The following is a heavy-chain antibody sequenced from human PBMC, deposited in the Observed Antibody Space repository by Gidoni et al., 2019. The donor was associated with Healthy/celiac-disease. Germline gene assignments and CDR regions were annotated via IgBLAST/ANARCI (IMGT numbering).Heavy chain of an antibody. CDR3: AREGGFYGDYKVFDY. V-gene: IGHV3-48*02. J-gene: IGHJ4*02. Sequence: EVQLVESGGGLVQPGGAMRLSCGALGGTFSGYRMNWVRQAPGKGLEWVSYISSSSSTIYYADSVKGRFTISRDNAKNSLYLQMNSLRDEDTAVYYCAREGGFYGDYKVFDYWGQGPLVTVSS. CDR1: GGTFSGYR. CDR2: ISSSSSTI. D-gene: IGHD4-17*01.